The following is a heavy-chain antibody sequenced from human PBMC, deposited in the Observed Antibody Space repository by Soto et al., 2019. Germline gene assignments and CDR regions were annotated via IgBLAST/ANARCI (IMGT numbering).Heavy chain of an antibody. J-gene: IGHJ6*02. CDR2: ISCYNGKT. V-gene: IGHV1-18*01. CDR3: ARDAPPPELRFLEWHNYDYNGMDV. D-gene: IGHD3-3*01. Sequence: SGKVSGKTFGYFFTSYGISWVRQAPGQGLEWMGWISCYNGKTKYAQKVQGRVTMTTDTSTSTAYMEVRSLRSDDTAIYYCARDAPPPELRFLEWHNYDYNGMDVWGQGTTVTVSS. CDR1: GYFFTSYG.